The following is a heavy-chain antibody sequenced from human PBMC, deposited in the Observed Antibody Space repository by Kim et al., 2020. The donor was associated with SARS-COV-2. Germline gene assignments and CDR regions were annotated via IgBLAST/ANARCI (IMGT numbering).Heavy chain of an antibody. Sequence: GSLKGRFTISRDNSKNTVSLQMDSLTPEDTAVYYCAKDNNGRAAGYYGMDVWGQGTTVIVS. V-gene: IGHV3-30*02. J-gene: IGHJ6*02. CDR3: AKDNNGRAAGYYGMDV. D-gene: IGHD6-13*01.